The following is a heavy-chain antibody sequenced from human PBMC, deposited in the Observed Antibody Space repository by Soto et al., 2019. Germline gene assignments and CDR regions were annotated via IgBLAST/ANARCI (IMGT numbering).Heavy chain of an antibody. V-gene: IGHV3-23*01. CDR1: GFTFSSYA. D-gene: IGHD5-12*01. CDR2: ISGSGGST. CDR3: AAGYSGYDYYFDY. Sequence: GGSLRLSCAASGFTFSSYAMSWVRQAPGKGLEWVSAISGSGGSTYYADSVEGRFTISRDNSKNTLYLQMNSLRAEDTAVYYCAAGYSGYDYYFDYWGQGTLVTVSS. J-gene: IGHJ4*02.